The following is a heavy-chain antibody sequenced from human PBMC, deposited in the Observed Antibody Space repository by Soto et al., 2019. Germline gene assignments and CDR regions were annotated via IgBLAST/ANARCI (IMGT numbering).Heavy chain of an antibody. D-gene: IGHD2-21*02. V-gene: IGHV3-23*01. Sequence: EVQLLESGGGLVQPGGSLRLSCAASGFTFSSYAMSWVRQAPGTGLEWVSAITGSGGSTYYEDSVKGRFTISRDNSKNTLDMQMSSLRAEDTAVYYCAKDHPVLAYFGGDCYWGAEYFPHWGQGTLVTVSS. CDR2: ITGSGGST. J-gene: IGHJ1*01. CDR1: GFTFSSYA. CDR3: AKDHPVLAYFGGDCYWGAEYFPH.